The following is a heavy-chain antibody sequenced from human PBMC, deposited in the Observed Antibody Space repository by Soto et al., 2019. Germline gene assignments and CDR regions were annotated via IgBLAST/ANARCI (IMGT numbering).Heavy chain of an antibody. J-gene: IGHJ6*02. CDR3: ARGKGMEENYYYYGMDV. V-gene: IGHV1-3*01. D-gene: IGHD1-1*01. CDR1: GYSFSTHS. Sequence: ASVKVSCKASGYSFSTHSIHWVRQAPGQGLEWMGWINGGNGNTKYSQKFRGRVTITRDASASTGYMELSSLRSEDTAVYYCARGKGMEENYYYYGMDVWGQGTTVTVSS. CDR2: INGGNGNT.